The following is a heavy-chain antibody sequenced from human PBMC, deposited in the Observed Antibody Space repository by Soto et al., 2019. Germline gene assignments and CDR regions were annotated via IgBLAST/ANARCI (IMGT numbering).Heavy chain of an antibody. V-gene: IGHV4-39*01. Sequence: QLQLQESGPGLVKPSETLSLTCTVSGGSISSSNYYWGWIRQPPGKGLEWIGSIYYSGSTYYNPSLKSRVTISVHTSKNQFSLKLSSVTAADTAVYYCATQEVGGSYVYTFDPWGQGTLVTVSS. J-gene: IGHJ5*02. CDR1: GGSISSSNYY. D-gene: IGHD1-26*01. CDR3: ATQEVGGSYVYTFDP. CDR2: IYYSGST.